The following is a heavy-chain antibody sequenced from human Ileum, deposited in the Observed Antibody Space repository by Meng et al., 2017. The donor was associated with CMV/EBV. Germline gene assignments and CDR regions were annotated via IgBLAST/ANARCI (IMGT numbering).Heavy chain of an antibody. D-gene: IGHD3-10*01. CDR1: GFTLSSHW. CDR2: VKQDGSEK. Sequence: GESLKISCAASGFTLSSHWMNWVRRAPGKGLEWVGNVKQDGSEKYYVDSVKGRFIISRDNAKNSLYLQMNSLRVEDTAVYYCAREEWSGGGFDYWGQGTLVTVSS. CDR3: AREEWSGGGFDY. V-gene: IGHV3-7*01. J-gene: IGHJ4*02.